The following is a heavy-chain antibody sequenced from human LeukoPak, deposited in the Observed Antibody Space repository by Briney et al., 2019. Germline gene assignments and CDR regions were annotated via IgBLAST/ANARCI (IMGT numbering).Heavy chain of an antibody. J-gene: IGHJ3*02. D-gene: IGHD2-8*01. CDR3: ARGRVSAFDI. CDR2: TYYRSKWYI. Sequence: SQTLSLTCAISGDSVSSNSVAWNWIRQSPSRGPEWLGRTYYRSKWYIDYADSVKSRITISPDTSKNQFSLQLKSMTPEDTAIYYXARGRVSAFDIWGQGTMVTVSS. V-gene: IGHV6-1*01. CDR1: GDSVSSNSVA.